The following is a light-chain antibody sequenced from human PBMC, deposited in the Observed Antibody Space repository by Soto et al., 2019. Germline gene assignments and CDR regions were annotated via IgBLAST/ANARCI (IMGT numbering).Light chain of an antibody. V-gene: IGKV1-39*01. CDR2: AAS. J-gene: IGKJ5*01. Sequence: DSQLPKSPTSLSASVGDRVTITCRASQSINNYLNWYQQKPGKAPKLLMYAASTLQSGVPSSFSGSGSGTDFTLTFIILQLEEFASDYCQQSYSTPFTFGQGTRLEIK. CDR1: QSINNY. CDR3: QQSYSTPFT.